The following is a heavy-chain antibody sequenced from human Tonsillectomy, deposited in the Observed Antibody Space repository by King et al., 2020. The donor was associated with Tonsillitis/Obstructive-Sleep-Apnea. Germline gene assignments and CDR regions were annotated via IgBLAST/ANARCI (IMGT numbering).Heavy chain of an antibody. Sequence: QLVQSGAEVKKPGESLRISCKGSGYSFTTYWISWVRQMPGKGLEWMGRIDPSDSYTKYSPSFQGHVSISADKSISTAYLQRSSRKASDTAIDYCARMTGREGATLDYWGQGTLVTVSS. D-gene: IGHD1-26*01. CDR1: GYSFTTYW. V-gene: IGHV5-10-1*03. CDR2: IDPSDSYT. CDR3: ARMTGREGATLDY. J-gene: IGHJ4*02.